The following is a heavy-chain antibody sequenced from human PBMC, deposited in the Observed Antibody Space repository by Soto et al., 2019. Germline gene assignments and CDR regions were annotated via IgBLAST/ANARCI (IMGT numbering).Heavy chain of an antibody. CDR2: INPNSGAS. Sequence: QVQLVQSGAEVKKPGASVKVSCRTSGYTFIDYYVHWVRQAPGQGLEWVGWINPNSGASNYAQNFQGRVTMTRDRSSSTVYMELTGLRSDDTAVYYCARSSGGVYGIIIEGTNWFAPWGQGTLVTVSS. CDR3: ARSSGGVYGIIIEGTNWFAP. V-gene: IGHV1-2*02. J-gene: IGHJ5*02. CDR1: GYTFIDYY. D-gene: IGHD3-16*01.